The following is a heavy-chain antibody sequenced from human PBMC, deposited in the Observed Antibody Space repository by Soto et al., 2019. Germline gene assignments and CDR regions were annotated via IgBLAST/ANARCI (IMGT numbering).Heavy chain of an antibody. J-gene: IGHJ4*02. V-gene: IGHV1-2*02. CDR2: INPHSGGT. CDR3: AGTSCSSTTCPTTY. Sequence: QVQLVQSGAEVKKPGASVKVSRKTSGYTFTGYYIYWVRQAPGQGLEWMGWINPHSGGTDSSQKFQGRVTMTRDTSISTAYMELSRLRSDDTAVYYCAGTSCSSTTCPTTYWGQGTLVTVSS. D-gene: IGHD2-2*01. CDR1: GYTFTGYY.